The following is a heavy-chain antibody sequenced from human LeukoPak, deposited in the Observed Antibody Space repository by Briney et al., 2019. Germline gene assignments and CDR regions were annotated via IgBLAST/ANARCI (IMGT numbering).Heavy chain of an antibody. CDR1: GYTFTSYY. D-gene: IGHD4-17*01. Sequence: ASVKVSCKASGYTFTSYYMHWVRQARGQGLEWMGIINPSAGSTSYAQTFQGRVTMTRDTSTSTVYLELSSLTSEDTAVYYCATGPTVTRLDYWGQGTLVTVSS. CDR3: ATGPTVTRLDY. J-gene: IGHJ4*02. CDR2: INPSAGST. V-gene: IGHV1-46*01.